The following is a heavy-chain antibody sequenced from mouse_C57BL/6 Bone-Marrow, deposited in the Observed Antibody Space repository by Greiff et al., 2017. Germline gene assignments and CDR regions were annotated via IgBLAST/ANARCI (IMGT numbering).Heavy chain of an antibody. CDR3: VTMRWAMDG. D-gene: IGHD6-5*01. Sequence: EVQLVESGGGLVQPKGSLKLSCAASSFTFNTYAMHWVRQAPGKGLEWVARIRSKSSKYATYYADSVKDSFTISRDDSQSMLYLQMNSLKTEDTAMYYCVTMRWAMDGRGQGTSVTVYS. CDR1: SFTFNTYA. J-gene: IGHJ4*01. CDR2: IRSKSSKYAT. V-gene: IGHV10-3*01.